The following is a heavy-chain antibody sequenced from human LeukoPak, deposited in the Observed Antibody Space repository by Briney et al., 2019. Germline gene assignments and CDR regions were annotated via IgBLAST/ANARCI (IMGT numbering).Heavy chain of an antibody. CDR1: GYTFTDYY. D-gene: IGHD2-2*01. CDR2: INPKSGER. V-gene: IGHV1-2*02. J-gene: IGHJ4*02. CDR3: ATGERLVPAGMWFDY. Sequence: ASVKSPCKASGYTFTDYYMHWVRQAPGQGLEWMGWINPKSGERSYAHKFHGRVTMTRDASISTAYMELSRLRSDDTAVYYCATGERLVPAGMWFDYWGRGPLVVASS.